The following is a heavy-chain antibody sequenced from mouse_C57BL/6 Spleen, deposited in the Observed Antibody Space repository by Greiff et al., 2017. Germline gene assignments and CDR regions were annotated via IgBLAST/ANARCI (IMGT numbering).Heavy chain of an antibody. V-gene: IGHV1-52*01. Sequence: QVQLKQPGAELVRPGSSVKLSCKASGYTFTSYWMHWVKQRPIQGLEWIGNIDPSDSETHYNQKFKDKATLTVDKSSSTAYMQLSSLTSEDSAVYYCARGDDYRGAMDYWGQGTSVTVSS. CDR3: ARGDDYRGAMDY. J-gene: IGHJ4*01. CDR1: GYTFTSYW. D-gene: IGHD2-4*01. CDR2: IDPSDSET.